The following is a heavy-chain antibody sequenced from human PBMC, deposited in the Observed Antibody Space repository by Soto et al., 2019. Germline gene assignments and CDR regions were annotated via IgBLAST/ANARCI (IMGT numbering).Heavy chain of an antibody. CDR3: ARDRRGQYYYDSSGYYDLYGMDV. V-gene: IGHV3-7*03. Sequence: GGSLRLSCAASGFTFSSYWMSWVRQAPGKGLEWVANIRQDGSERYYVDSVKGRFTISRDNAKNSLYLQMNSLRAEDTAVYYCARDRRGQYYYDSSGYYDLYGMDVWGQGTTVTVSS. CDR1: GFTFSSYW. J-gene: IGHJ6*02. D-gene: IGHD3-22*01. CDR2: IRQDGSER.